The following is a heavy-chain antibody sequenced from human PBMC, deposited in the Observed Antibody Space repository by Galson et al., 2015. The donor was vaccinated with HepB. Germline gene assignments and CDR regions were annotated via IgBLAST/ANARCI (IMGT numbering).Heavy chain of an antibody. CDR2: IWYDGSNK. D-gene: IGHD3-22*01. J-gene: IGHJ4*02. CDR1: GFTFSSHG. CDR3: ARDSSYYDSSGYPYYFDY. V-gene: IGHV3-33*08. Sequence: SLRLSCAASGFTFSSHGMHWVRQAPGKGLEWVAVIWYDGSNKYYADSVKGRFTISRDNSKNTLYLQMNSLRAEDTAVYYCARDSSYYDSSGYPYYFDYWGQGTLVTVSS.